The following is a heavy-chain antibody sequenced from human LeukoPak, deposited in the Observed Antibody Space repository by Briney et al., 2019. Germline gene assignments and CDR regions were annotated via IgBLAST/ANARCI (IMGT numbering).Heavy chain of an antibody. CDR3: AKVQHADFNMNFDS. CDR1: GFTFSSYV. Sequence: PGGSLRLSCASSGFTFSSYVMNWLRQAPWGGLDWVSSISASDGRTFYADSVKGRFTISRDNYKNTVYLQINSLRAGDTAVYYCAKVQHADFNMNFDSWGQGTLVSVSS. D-gene: IGHD2-21*01. J-gene: IGHJ4*02. V-gene: IGHV3-23*01. CDR2: ISASDGRT.